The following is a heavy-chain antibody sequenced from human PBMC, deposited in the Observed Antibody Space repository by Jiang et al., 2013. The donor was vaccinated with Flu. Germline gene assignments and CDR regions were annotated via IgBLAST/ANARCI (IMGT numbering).Heavy chain of an antibody. Sequence: CKGSGYSFTSYWISWVXQMPGKGLEWMGRIDPSDSYTNYSPSFQGHVTISADKSISTAYLQWSSLKASDTAMYYCARQGLTYYYGSGSYSDLDYWGQGTLVTVSS. CDR1: GYSFTSYW. CDR3: ARQGLTYYYGSGSYSDLDY. V-gene: IGHV5-10-1*01. CDR2: IDPSDSYT. J-gene: IGHJ4*02. D-gene: IGHD3-10*01.